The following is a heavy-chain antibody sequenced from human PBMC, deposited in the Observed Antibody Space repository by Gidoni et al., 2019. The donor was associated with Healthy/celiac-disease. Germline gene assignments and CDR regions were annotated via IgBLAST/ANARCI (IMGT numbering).Heavy chain of an antibody. Sequence: EVQLVESGGGLVQPGRSVRLSCTASGFTFGDYAMSWFRQAPVKGLEWVGFIRSKAYGWTTEYAASVKGRFTISRDDSKSIAYLQMNSPKTEDTAVYYCTRVRDIVVVVAYAFDIWGQGTMVTVFS. D-gene: IGHD2-15*01. J-gene: IGHJ3*02. CDR2: IRSKAYGWTT. V-gene: IGHV3-49*03. CDR3: TRVRDIVVVVAYAFDI. CDR1: GFTFGDYA.